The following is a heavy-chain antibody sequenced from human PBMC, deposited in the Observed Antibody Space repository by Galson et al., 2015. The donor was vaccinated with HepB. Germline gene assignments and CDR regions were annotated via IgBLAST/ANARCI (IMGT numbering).Heavy chain of an antibody. CDR1: GFTFSSYA. Sequence: SLRLSCAVSGFTFSSYAMTWVRQAPGRGLEWLSIITGSDGSTHYADSVKGRFTISRDNSRNTLYLQMNSLRADDTAVYYCAKDYGAATGWPDYWGQGTLVTVSS. CDR2: ITGSDGST. CDR3: AKDYGAATGWPDY. D-gene: IGHD2-15*01. V-gene: IGHV3-23*01. J-gene: IGHJ4*02.